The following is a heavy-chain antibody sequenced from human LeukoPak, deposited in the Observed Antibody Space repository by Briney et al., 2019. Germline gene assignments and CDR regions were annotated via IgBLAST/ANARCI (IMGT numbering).Heavy chain of an antibody. J-gene: IGHJ4*02. CDR1: GYTFTGYY. CDR2: INPKNGDT. Sequence: VASVKVSCKASGYTFTGYYIHWVRQAPGQGLEWMGRINPKNGDTSYAQKFQGRVTMTRDTSISTAYMELSSLTSDDTAVYYCARDAAVAGDYWGQGTLVTVSS. D-gene: IGHD6-19*01. CDR3: ARDAAVAGDY. V-gene: IGHV1-2*06.